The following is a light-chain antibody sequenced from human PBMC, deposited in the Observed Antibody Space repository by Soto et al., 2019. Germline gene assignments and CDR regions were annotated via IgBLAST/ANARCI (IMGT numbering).Light chain of an antibody. J-gene: IGKJ1*01. Sequence: PGERGSLSCRASQNLRSSLAWYQQKPGQAPRLLIYGASTRATGIPDRFSSSGSGTDFTLTISRLEREDFAVYYCQQYGSSGTFGQATKVDIK. CDR2: GAS. CDR3: QQYGSSGT. V-gene: IGKV3-20*01. CDR1: QNLRSS.